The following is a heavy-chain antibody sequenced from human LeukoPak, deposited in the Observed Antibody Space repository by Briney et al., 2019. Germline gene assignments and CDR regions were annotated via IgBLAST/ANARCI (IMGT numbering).Heavy chain of an antibody. CDR2: IHHSGST. J-gene: IGHJ2*01. CDR3: ARDRDGYNSRYFDL. D-gene: IGHD5-12*01. V-gene: IGHV4-30-2*01. CDR1: GGSISSGGYS. Sequence: SQTLSLTCAVSGGSISSGGYSWSWIRQPPGKGLEWIGYIHHSGSTYYNPSLKSRVTISVDRSKNQFSLKLSSVTAADTAVYYCARDRDGYNSRYFDLWGRGTLVTVSS.